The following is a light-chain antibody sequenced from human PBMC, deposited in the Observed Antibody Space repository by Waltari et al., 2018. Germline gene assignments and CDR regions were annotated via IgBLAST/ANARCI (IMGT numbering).Light chain of an antibody. CDR1: RPVFGRFNF. J-gene: IGLJ2*01. CDR2: DVK. Sequence: QSALIQPRPVSGSPGQSVPIPSPGTRPVFGRFNFFPWYVQHPDKAPKVIIYDVKGRPSGVPDRFSGSKSGNTASLTISGLQPEDEADYFCCSYAGTNHVVFGGGTKLTVL. CDR3: CSYAGTNHVV. V-gene: IGLV2-11*01.